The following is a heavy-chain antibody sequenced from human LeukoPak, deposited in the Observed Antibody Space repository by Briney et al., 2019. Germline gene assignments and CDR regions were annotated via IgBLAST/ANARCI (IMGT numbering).Heavy chain of an antibody. J-gene: IGHJ4*02. CDR1: GFTFSSYA. D-gene: IGHD3-16*01. V-gene: IGHV3-64*01. CDR2: ISSNGGST. CDR3: ARAGITEDYYFDY. Sequence: GGSLRLSCAASGFTFSSYAMHWVRQAPGKGLEYVSAISSNGGSTYYANSVKGRFTISRDNSKNTLYLQMGSLRAEDMAVYYCARAGITEDYYFDYWGQGTLVTVPS.